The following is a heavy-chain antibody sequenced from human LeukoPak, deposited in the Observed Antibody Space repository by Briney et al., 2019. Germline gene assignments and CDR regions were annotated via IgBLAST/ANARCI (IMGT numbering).Heavy chain of an antibody. CDR2: IIPIFGTA. V-gene: IGHV1-69*05. CDR1: GGTFSSYA. D-gene: IGHD4-23*01. Sequence: SVKVSCKASGGTFSSYAISWVRQAPGQGLEWMGGIIPIFGTANYAQKFQGRVTITTDESTSTAYMELSSLRSEDTAVYYCATVPDYGGNIDAFDIWGQGTMVTVSS. J-gene: IGHJ3*02. CDR3: ATVPDYGGNIDAFDI.